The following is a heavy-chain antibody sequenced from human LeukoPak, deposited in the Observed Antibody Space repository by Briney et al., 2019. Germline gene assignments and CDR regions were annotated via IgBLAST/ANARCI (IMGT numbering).Heavy chain of an antibody. CDR1: GGSFSGYY. J-gene: IGHJ4*02. D-gene: IGHD6-19*01. Sequence: SETLSLTCAVYGGSFSGYYWGWIRQPPGKGLEWIGEINHSGSTNYNPSLKSRVTISVDTSKNQFSLKLSSVTAADTAMYYCVKSGGYGLIDYWGQGTLVTVSS. CDR2: INHSGST. V-gene: IGHV4-34*01. CDR3: VKSGGYGLIDY.